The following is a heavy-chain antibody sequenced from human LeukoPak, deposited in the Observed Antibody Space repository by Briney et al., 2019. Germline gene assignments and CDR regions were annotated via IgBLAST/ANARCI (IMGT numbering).Heavy chain of an antibody. CDR3: ARVGETGTTSVDY. D-gene: IGHD1-7*01. CDR2: INPNSGGT. Sequence: ASVKVSCKASGYTFTGYYMHWVRQAPGQGLEWMGRINPNSGGTNYAQKFQGRVTMTRDTSISTAYMELSRLRSDDTAAYYCARVGETGTTSVDYWGQGTLVTVSS. V-gene: IGHV1-2*06. CDR1: GYTFTGYY. J-gene: IGHJ4*02.